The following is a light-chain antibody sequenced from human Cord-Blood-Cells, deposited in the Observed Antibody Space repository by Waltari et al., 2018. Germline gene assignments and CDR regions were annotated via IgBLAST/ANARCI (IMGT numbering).Light chain of an antibody. CDR3: NSRDSSGNHLWV. J-gene: IGLJ3*02. CDR1: SLRSYY. Sequence: SSEMTQDPAVSVALGPTVRITCHGDSLRSYYASWYQQKPGQAPVLVIYGKNNRPAGVPDRFSGSSSGNTASLTITGAQAEDEADYYCNSRDSSGNHLWVFGGGTKLTVL. V-gene: IGLV3-19*01. CDR2: GKN.